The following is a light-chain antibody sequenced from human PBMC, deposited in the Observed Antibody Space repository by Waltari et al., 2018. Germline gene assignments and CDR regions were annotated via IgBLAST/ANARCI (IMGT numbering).Light chain of an antibody. Sequence: DIVMTQSPLSLPVTPGEPASISCSSSQSLLQSSGYNYFDWYLQKPGQSPQLLIYLGSNRASRVPDRFSGSGSGTDFTLKISRVEAEDVGVYFCMQTLQTPNTFGQGTKLEIK. CDR2: LGS. J-gene: IGKJ2*01. V-gene: IGKV2-28*01. CDR3: MQTLQTPNT. CDR1: QSLLQSSGYNY.